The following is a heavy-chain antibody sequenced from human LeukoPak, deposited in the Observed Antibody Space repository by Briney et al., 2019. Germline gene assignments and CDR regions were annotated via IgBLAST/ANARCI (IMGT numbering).Heavy chain of an antibody. CDR2: IYYSGST. Sequence: PSETLSLTCTVPGGSISSSSYYWGWIRQPPGKGLEWIGSIYYSGSTYYNPSLKSQVTISVDTSKNQFSLKLSSVTAADTAVYYCVRGPNRFGPRYFDLWGRGTLVTVSS. CDR1: GGSISSSSYY. V-gene: IGHV4-39*01. J-gene: IGHJ2*01. D-gene: IGHD3-16*01. CDR3: VRGPNRFGPRYFDL.